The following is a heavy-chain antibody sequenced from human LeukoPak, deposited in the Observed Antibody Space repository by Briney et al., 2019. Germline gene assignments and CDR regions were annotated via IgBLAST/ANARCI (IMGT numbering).Heavy chain of an antibody. CDR2: IRYDGSNK. D-gene: IGHD5-24*01. CDR3: AKDYVSGDGYWDFDY. V-gene: IGHV3-30*02. CDR1: GFTFSSYG. Sequence: GGSLRLSCAASGFTFSSYGMHWVRQAPGKGLEWVAFIRYDGSNKYYADSVKGRLTISRDNSKNTVDLQMNSLRVEDTAVYYCAKDYVSGDGYWDFDYWGQGTLVTVSS. J-gene: IGHJ4*02.